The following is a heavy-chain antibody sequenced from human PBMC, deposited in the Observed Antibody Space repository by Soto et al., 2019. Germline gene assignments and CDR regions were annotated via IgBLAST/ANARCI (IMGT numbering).Heavy chain of an antibody. V-gene: IGHV3-30-3*01. CDR2: ISYDGSNK. CDR3: ARGPTYYYDSSGPFDY. J-gene: IGHJ4*02. D-gene: IGHD3-22*01. CDR1: GFTFSSYA. Sequence: QVQLVESGGGVVQPGRSLRLSCAASGFTFSSYAMHWVRQAPGKGLEWVAVISYDGSNKYYADSVKGRFTISRDNSKNTLYLQMNSLRAEDTAVYYCARGPTYYYDSSGPFDYWGQGTLVTVSS.